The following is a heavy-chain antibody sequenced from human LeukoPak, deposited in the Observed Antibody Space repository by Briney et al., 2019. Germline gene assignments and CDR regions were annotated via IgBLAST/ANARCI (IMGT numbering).Heavy chain of an antibody. CDR3: AREVGPFDY. V-gene: IGHV3-7*01. CDR1: GFTLSSYW. D-gene: IGHD1-26*01. Sequence: GGSLRLSCAASGFTLSSYWMSWVRQAPGKGLEWVANIKQDGSEKYYVDSVKGRFTISRDNAKNSLYLQMNSLRAEDTAVYYCAREVGPFDYWGQGTLVTVSS. J-gene: IGHJ4*02. CDR2: IKQDGSEK.